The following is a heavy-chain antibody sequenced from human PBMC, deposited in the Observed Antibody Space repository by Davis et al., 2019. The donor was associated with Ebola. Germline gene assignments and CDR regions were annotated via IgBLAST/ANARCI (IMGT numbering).Heavy chain of an antibody. CDR3: ARLRYSDY. J-gene: IGHJ4*02. CDR2: IKEEGSEQ. D-gene: IGHD3-9*01. V-gene: IGHV3-7*01. CDR1: GFTFSKYA. Sequence: GGSLRLSCAASGFTFSKYAMNWVRQAPGKGLEWVANIKEEGSEQYYVDSVKGRFTISRDNAKNSLYLQMNSLRVEDAAVYYCARLRYSDYWGQGTLVTVSS.